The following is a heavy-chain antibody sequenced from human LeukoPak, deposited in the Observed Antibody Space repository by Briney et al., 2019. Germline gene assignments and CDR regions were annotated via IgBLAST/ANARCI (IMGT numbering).Heavy chain of an antibody. CDR3: ARGPLYYYGSGSYYLFDY. CDR1: GGSISSSSYY. V-gene: IGHV4-39*07. CDR2: IYYSGST. J-gene: IGHJ4*02. Sequence: SETLSLTCTVSGGSISSSSYYWGWIRQPPGKGLEWIGSIYYSGSTYYNPSLKSRVTISVDASKNQFSLKLSSVTAADTAVYYCARGPLYYYGSGSYYLFDYWGQGTLVTVSS. D-gene: IGHD3-10*01.